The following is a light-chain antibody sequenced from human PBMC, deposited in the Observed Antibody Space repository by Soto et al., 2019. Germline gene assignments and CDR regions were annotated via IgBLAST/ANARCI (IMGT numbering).Light chain of an antibody. CDR2: GAS. CDR1: QSVINN. V-gene: IGKV3-15*01. Sequence: EIVMTQSPVTLSVSPGERATLSCRASQSVINNLAWYQQKLGQAPRLLIYGASTRATGIPARFSGSGSGTEFTLTISSLQSEDFAVYSCQQYNNWPITFGQGTRLEIK. CDR3: QQYNNWPIT. J-gene: IGKJ5*01.